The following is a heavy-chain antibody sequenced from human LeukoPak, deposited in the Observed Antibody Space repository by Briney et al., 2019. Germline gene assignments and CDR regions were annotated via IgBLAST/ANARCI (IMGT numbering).Heavy chain of an antibody. D-gene: IGHD6-6*01. CDR1: GFTFSSYG. J-gene: IGHJ4*02. Sequence: GGSLRLSCAASGFTFSSYGMHWVRQAPGKGLEWVSLISGSGGSTYYADSVKGRFTLSRDISKNTLYLQMNSLRAEDTAIYYWARAFTTITARFDYWGQGTLVTVSS. V-gene: IGHV3-23*01. CDR3: ARAFTTITARFDY. CDR2: ISGSGGST.